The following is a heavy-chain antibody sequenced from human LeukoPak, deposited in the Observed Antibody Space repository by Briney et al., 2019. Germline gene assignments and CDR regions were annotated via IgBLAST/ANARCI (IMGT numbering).Heavy chain of an antibody. CDR3: ATSYTDSSVKRYFDY. J-gene: IGHJ4*02. D-gene: IGHD3-22*01. CDR2: FDPEDGET. V-gene: IGHV1-24*01. Sequence: ASVKVSCKVSGYTLTELSMHWVRQAPGKGLEWMGGFDPEDGETIYAQKFQGRVTMTEDTSTDTAYMELSSLRSEDTAVYYCATSYTDSSVKRYFDYWGQGTLVTVSS. CDR1: GYTLTELS.